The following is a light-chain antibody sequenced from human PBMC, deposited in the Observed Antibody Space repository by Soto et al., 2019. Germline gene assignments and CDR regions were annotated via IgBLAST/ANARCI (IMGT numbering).Light chain of an antibody. V-gene: IGKV1-27*01. CDR2: GIS. J-gene: IGKJ4*01. CDR3: QKYNTAPLT. CDR1: QSFSTY. Sequence: DFQMTQSPSSLSASVAARVTITCRASQSFSTYLAWYQQKPGKVPKLLISGISTLQSGVPSRFSGSGYGTEFTLTISNLQPEDVATYYCQKYNTAPLTFGGGTKVDIK.